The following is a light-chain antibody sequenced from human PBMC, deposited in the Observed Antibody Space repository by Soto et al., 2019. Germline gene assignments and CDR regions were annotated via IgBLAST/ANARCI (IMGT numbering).Light chain of an antibody. CDR2: DAS. CDR3: QQYGSSPT. Sequence: EIVLTQSPATLSLSPGERATLSCRASQTVGTCLAWYQQKPGQPPRLLVYDASNRATGIPARFSGSGSGTDFTLTISSLEPEDFTVYYCQQYGSSPTFGPGTKVDIK. CDR1: QTVGTC. V-gene: IGKV3-11*01. J-gene: IGKJ3*01.